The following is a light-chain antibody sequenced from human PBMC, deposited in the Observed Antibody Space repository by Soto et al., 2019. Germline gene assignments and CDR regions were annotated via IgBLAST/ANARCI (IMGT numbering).Light chain of an antibody. CDR1: YSNIGIND. CDR2: DTS. J-gene: IGLJ2*01. Sequence: QSALTQPPSASGTPGQRVTVSCSGTYSNIGINDVHWYRQLSGTAPQILIYDTSQRATGVPDRFSGSRSGTSASLVISGLQTEDEADYHCAAWDDSLNGPVFGGGTKVTVL. CDR3: AAWDDSLNGPV. V-gene: IGLV1-44*01.